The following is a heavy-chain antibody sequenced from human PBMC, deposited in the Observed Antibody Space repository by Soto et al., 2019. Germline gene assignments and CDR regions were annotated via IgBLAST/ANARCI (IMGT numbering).Heavy chain of an antibody. J-gene: IGHJ4*02. V-gene: IGHV3-7*01. CDR2: IKQDGSEK. CDR3: ARTRGYDFWSGYPAMYYFDY. Sequence: PGGSLRLSCAASGFTFSSYWMSWVRQAPGKGLEWVANIKQDGSEKYYVDSVKGRFTISRDNAKNSLYLQMNSLRAEDTAVYYCARTRGYDFWSGYPAMYYFDYWGQGTLVTVSS. CDR1: GFTFSSYW. D-gene: IGHD3-3*01.